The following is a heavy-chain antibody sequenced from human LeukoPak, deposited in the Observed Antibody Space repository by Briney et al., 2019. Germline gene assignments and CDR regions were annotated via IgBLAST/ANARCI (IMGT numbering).Heavy chain of an antibody. J-gene: IGHJ4*02. CDR1: SGSISSGSYF. CDR2: IYTSGST. D-gene: IGHD1-1*01. CDR3: ARGGNWNSYYFDY. V-gene: IGHV4-61*09. Sequence: SETLSLTCTVSSGSISSGSYFWNWIRQPAGKGLEWIGHIYTSGSTSYNPSLKSRVTISVDTSKNQFSLKLSSVTAADTAVYYCARGGNWNSYYFDYWGRGTLVTVSS.